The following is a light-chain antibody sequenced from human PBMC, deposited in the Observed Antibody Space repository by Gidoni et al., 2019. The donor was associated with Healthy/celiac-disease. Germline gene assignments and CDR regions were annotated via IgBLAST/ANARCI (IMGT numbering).Light chain of an antibody. CDR2: KAS. CDR3: QQYNSYPYT. V-gene: IGKV1-5*03. Sequence: DIQMTQSPSTLSASVGDRVTITCRASQSISSWLAWYQQKPGKAPKLLIYKASSLESGVPSRFSGSGSVTEFTLTISSLQPDDFATYYCQQYNSYPYTFGQWTNLEIK. J-gene: IGKJ2*01. CDR1: QSISSW.